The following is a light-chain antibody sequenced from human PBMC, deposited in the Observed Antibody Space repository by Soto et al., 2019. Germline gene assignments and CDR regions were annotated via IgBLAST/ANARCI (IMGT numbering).Light chain of an antibody. J-gene: IGLJ1*01. CDR2: EVT. CDR3: NSYVGSNNYV. V-gene: IGLV2-8*01. Sequence: QSVLTQPPSASGSPGQSVTISCIGTASDIGRYNYVSWYQHHPGKAPKLIIYEVTKRPPGVPGRFSGSKSGNTASLTVSGLQADDEADYYCNSYVGSNNYVFGTGTKVTVL. CDR1: ASDIGRYNY.